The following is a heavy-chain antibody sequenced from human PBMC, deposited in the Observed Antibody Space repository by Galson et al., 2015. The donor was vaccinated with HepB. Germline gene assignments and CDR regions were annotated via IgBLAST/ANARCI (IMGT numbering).Heavy chain of an antibody. V-gene: IGHV3-74*01. CDR1: GFTFSSYF. D-gene: IGHD6-19*01. CDR2: TNRDGSVT. CDR3: ARGGVVGGTDY. J-gene: IGHJ4*02. Sequence: SLRLSCAASGFTFSSYFMDWVRQAPGKGLGWVSDTNRDGSVTRYADSVKGRVTISRDNAKNMLYLQMNSLRVDDAAIYYCARGGVVGGTDYWGQGTLVTVSS.